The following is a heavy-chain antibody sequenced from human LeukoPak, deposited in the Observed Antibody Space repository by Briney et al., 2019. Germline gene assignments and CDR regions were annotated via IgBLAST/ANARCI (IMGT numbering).Heavy chain of an antibody. V-gene: IGHV3-30*03. J-gene: IGHJ4*02. CDR3: ARSDHYDSNGYYDY. CDR1: GFTFSSYG. D-gene: IGHD3-22*01. CDR2: ISYDGSNK. Sequence: GGSLRLSCAASGFTFSSYGMHWVRQAPGKGLKWVAVISYDGSNKYYADSVKGRFTISRDNSKNTLYLQMNSLRAEDTAVYYCARSDHYDSNGYYDYWGQGTLVTVSS.